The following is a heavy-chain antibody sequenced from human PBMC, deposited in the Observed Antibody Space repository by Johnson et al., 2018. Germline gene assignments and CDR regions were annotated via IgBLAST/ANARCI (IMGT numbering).Heavy chain of an antibody. CDR3: ARGNVTIFGVALRSKYYYYMDV. CDR1: GGTFSSYA. CDR2: IIPIFGTA. J-gene: IGHJ6*03. D-gene: IGHD3-3*01. Sequence: QVQLVESGAEVKKPGSSVKVSCKASGGTFSSYAISWVRQAPGQGLEWMGGIIPIFGTANYAQKFQGRVTVTGDESTRPAYTALSSLRSEDTAVYYCARGNVTIFGVALRSKYYYYMDVWGKGTTVTVSS. V-gene: IGHV1-69*01.